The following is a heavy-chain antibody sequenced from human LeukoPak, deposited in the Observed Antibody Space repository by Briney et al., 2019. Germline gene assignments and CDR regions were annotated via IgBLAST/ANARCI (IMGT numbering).Heavy chain of an antibody. Sequence: GGSLRLSCAASGFTFDDYDMHWVRQAPGKGLQWVSLISWDGGTAYYADSVKGRFTISRDNNKNSLYLQMNSLRVEDPPLYYCAKAKLGHYHYSGMDVWGRGTTVTVSS. CDR3: AKAKLGHYHYSGMDV. D-gene: IGHD7-27*01. CDR2: ISWDGGTA. V-gene: IGHV3-43D*03. J-gene: IGHJ6*02. CDR1: GFTFDDYD.